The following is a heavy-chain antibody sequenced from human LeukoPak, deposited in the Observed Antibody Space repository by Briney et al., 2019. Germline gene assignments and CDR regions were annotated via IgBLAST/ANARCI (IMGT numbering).Heavy chain of an antibody. CDR3: ARKENVYYYFDY. J-gene: IGHJ4*02. CDR2: IDHSGSA. D-gene: IGHD3-10*01. V-gene: IGHV4-34*01. CDR1: GKSFSDYS. Sequence: SETLSLTCAVYGKSFSDYSWIWVRQPPGKGLEWIGEIDHSGSANYNPSLKSRVTISVHTSKNQFSLRLSSVTAVDTAVYYCARKENVYYYFDYWGQGTLVTVSS.